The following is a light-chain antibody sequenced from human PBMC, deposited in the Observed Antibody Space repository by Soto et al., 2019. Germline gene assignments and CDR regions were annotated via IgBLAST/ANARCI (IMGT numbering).Light chain of an antibody. CDR1: SSDVGGYKY. V-gene: IGLV2-14*01. J-gene: IGLJ3*02. CDR2: EVS. Sequence: QSVLTQPASVSGSPGQSISISCTGTSSDVGGYKYVSWYQHYPGKAPKLMIYEVSNRPSGASNRFSGSKSGNTASLTISGLQAEDEADYYCTSYTSSSTWVFGGGTKLTVL. CDR3: TSYTSSSTWV.